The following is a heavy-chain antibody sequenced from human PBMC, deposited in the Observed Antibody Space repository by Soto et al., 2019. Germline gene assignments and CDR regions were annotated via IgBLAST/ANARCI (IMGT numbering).Heavy chain of an antibody. V-gene: IGHV4-59*08. CDR1: GGSISSYY. J-gene: IGHJ1*01. D-gene: IGHD3-10*01. CDR2: IYYSGST. Sequence: SETLSLTCTVSGGSISSYYWSWIRQPPGKGLEWIGYIYYSGSTNYNPSLKSRVTISVDTSKNQFSLKLSSVTAADTAVYYCARVGVYYYGSGSYSEYFQHWGQGTLVTVSS. CDR3: ARVGVYYYGSGSYSEYFQH.